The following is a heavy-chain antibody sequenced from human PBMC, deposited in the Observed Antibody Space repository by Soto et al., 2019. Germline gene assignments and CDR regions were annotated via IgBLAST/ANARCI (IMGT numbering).Heavy chain of an antibody. V-gene: IGHV1-69*12. J-gene: IGHJ6*02. CDR1: GGTFSSYA. Sequence: QVQLVQSGAEVKKPGSSVKISCKASGGTFSSYAISWVRQAPGQGLEWMGGIIPIFGTANYAQKFQGRVTITAHESTSTAYMELSSLRSEDTAVYYCARGHYDEPDYYYGMDVWGQGTTVTVSS. D-gene: IGHD3-3*01. CDR3: ARGHYDEPDYYYGMDV. CDR2: IIPIFGTA.